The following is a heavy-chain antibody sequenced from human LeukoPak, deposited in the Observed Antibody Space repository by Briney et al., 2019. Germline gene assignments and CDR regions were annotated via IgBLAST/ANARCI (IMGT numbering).Heavy chain of an antibody. CDR3: ARGGRNISPIFGTHKSSWFDP. D-gene: IGHD3-3*01. Sequence: PSETLSLTCAVYGGSLSAYNWSWIRQPPGKGLEWIGEITHSGSTTYKASLKSRVTISVDTSKNQFSLKLNSVTAADTAVYYCARGGRNISPIFGTHKSSWFDPWGQGTLVTVSS. J-gene: IGHJ5*02. V-gene: IGHV4-34*01. CDR1: GGSLSAYN. CDR2: ITHSGST.